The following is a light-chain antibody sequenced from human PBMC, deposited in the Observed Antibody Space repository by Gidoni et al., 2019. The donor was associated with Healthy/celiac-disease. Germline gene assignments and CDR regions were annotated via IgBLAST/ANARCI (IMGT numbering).Light chain of an antibody. V-gene: IGKV1-39*01. Sequence: RVTITCPASQSISSYLNWYQQKPGKAPKLLIYAASSLHSGVPSSFSGSGSATDLTITISSLQPEDFATYYCQQSYSTQMYTFGQGTKLEIK. CDR1: QSISSY. J-gene: IGKJ2*01. CDR3: QQSYSTQMYT. CDR2: AAS.